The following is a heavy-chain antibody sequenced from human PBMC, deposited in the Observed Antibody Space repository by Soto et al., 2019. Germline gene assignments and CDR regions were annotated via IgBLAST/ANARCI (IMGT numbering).Heavy chain of an antibody. Sequence: PSETLSLTCTVSGGSISSYYWSWIRQPPGKGLEWIGYIYYSGSTNYNPSLKSRVTISVDTSKNQFSLKLSSVTAADTAVYYCARGRHFWSGYFFAYWGQGTLVTVSS. CDR2: IYYSGST. CDR1: GGSISSYY. J-gene: IGHJ4*02. V-gene: IGHV4-59*01. CDR3: ARGRHFWSGYFFAY. D-gene: IGHD3-3*02.